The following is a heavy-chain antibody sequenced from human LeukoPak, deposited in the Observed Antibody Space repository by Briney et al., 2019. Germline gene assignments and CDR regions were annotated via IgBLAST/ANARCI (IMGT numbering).Heavy chain of an antibody. CDR2: INPNSGGT. CDR1: GYTFTGYY. J-gene: IGHJ4*02. V-gene: IGHV1-2*06. Sequence: GASVKVSCKASGYTFTGYYMHWVRQAPGQGLEWMGRINPNSGGTNYAQKFQGRGTMTRDTSISTAYMELSTLRSDDTAVYYCARGSSGWSSARSTTFDYWGQGTLVTVSS. CDR3: ARGSSGWSSARSTTFDY. D-gene: IGHD6-19*01.